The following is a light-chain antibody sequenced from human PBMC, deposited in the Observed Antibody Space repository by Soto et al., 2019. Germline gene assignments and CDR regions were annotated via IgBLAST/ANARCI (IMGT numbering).Light chain of an antibody. CDR1: QSVSIRH. Sequence: IVLTQSPGTLSLSPGEGATLSCRTSQSVSIRHLAWYQQRPGQAPRLPIYATSDRATGTPDRFSGSGSGTNFTLTITRLEPEDLAVYYCQQYGTSWTCGQGTKVEI. CDR2: ATS. CDR3: QQYGTSWT. V-gene: IGKV3-20*01. J-gene: IGKJ1*01.